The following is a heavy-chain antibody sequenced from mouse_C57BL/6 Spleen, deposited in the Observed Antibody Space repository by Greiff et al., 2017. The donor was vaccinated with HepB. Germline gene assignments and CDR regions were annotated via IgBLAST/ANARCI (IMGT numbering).Heavy chain of an antibody. Sequence: VQLQQPGAELVRPGSSVKLSCKASGYTFTSYWMHWVKQRPIQGLEWIGNIDPSDSETHYNQKFKDKATLTVDKSSSTAYMQLSSLTSEDSAVYYCARRGIITTVVATPYFDYWGQGTTLTVSS. CDR1: GYTFTSYW. CDR3: ARRGIITTVVATPYFDY. V-gene: IGHV1-52*01. D-gene: IGHD1-1*01. CDR2: IDPSDSET. J-gene: IGHJ2*01.